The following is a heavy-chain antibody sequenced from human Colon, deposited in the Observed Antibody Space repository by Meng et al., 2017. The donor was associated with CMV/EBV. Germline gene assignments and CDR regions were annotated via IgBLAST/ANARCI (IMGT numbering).Heavy chain of an antibody. D-gene: IGHD3-10*01. V-gene: IGHV3-30*02. CDR2: IRYDGNTQ. Sequence: GESLKISCAASGFTFSSYGMHWVRQAPGKGLEWVASIRYDGNTQNYLDSVKGRFTISRDNAKNTLYLQMSSLRSEDTAVYYCGIGGVFYGWGNDYALRNDYYDMDVWGQGTTVTVSS. CDR3: GIGGVFYGWGNDYALRNDYYDMDV. CDR1: GFTFSSYG. J-gene: IGHJ6*02.